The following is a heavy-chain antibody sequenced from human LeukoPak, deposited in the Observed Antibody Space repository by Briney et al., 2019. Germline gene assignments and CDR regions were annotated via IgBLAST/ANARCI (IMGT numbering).Heavy chain of an antibody. CDR3: ARQGQSDLSSYYYIDV. CDR1: GGSFSGHY. D-gene: IGHD3-16*02. CDR2: INHSGST. V-gene: IGHV4-34*01. J-gene: IGHJ6*03. Sequence: SEILSLTCAVYGGSFSGHYWTWIRQPPGKGLEWIGEINHSGSTNYNPSLKSRVTISVDTSKNQFSLKLSSVTAADTAVYYCARQGQSDLSSYYYIDVWGKGTTVTISS.